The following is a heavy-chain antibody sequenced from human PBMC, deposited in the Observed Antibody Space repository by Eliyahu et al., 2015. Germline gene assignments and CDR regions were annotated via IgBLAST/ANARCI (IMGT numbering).Heavy chain of an antibody. CDR1: GFTFSSYG. CDR2: ISYDGSNK. J-gene: IGHJ6*02. Sequence: QVQLVESGGGVVQPGRSLRLSCAASGFTFSSYGMHWVRXAPGKGLEWVAVISYDGSNKYYADSVKGRFTISRDNSKNTLYLQMNSLRAEDTAVYYCARDYYDSSGYYYVRLRYYYYGMDVWGQGTTVTVSS. V-gene: IGHV3-30*03. D-gene: IGHD3-22*01. CDR3: ARDYYDSSGYYYVRLRYYYYGMDV.